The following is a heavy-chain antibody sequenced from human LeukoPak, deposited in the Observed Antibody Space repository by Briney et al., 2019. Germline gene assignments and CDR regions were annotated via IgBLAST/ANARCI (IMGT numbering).Heavy chain of an antibody. CDR2: ISSSSSYI. J-gene: IGHJ3*02. CDR3: AREGSGAVVGAFDI. D-gene: IGHD3-3*01. Sequence: GGSLRLSCAASGFTFSIYSMNWVRQAPGKGLEWVSSISSSSSYIYYADSVKGRFTISRDNAKNSLYLQMNSLRAEDTAVYYCAREGSGAVVGAFDIWGQGTMVTVSS. CDR1: GFTFSIYS. V-gene: IGHV3-21*01.